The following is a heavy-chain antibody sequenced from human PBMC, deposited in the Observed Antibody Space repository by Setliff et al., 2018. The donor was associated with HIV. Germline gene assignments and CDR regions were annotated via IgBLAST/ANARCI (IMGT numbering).Heavy chain of an antibody. CDR3: ARGAYYYDASGYPRDPFDL. CDR2: IIPIFDTT. D-gene: IGHD3-22*01. CDR1: GGTFRTFT. Sequence: ASVKVSCKASGGTFRTFTISWVRQAPGQGLEWMGGIIPIFDTTKYAQKFQDRVTISADESTSTAYMELSRLRSDDTAVYYCARGAYYYDASGYPRDPFDLWGQGTMVTVSS. V-gene: IGHV1-69*13. J-gene: IGHJ3*01.